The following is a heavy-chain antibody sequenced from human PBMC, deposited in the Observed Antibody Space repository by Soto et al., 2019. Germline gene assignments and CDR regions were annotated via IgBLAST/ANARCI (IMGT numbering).Heavy chain of an antibody. CDR3: ASALVSFGELLGPGDY. D-gene: IGHD3-10*01. CDR1: GFTFSSYS. CDR2: ISSRSSYI. Sequence: GGSLRLSCAASGFTFSSYSMNWVRQAPGKGLEWVSSISSRSSYIHYADSVKGRFTISRDNAKSSLYLQMNSLRAEDTAVYYCASALVSFGELLGPGDYWGQGTLVTVSS. V-gene: IGHV3-21*06. J-gene: IGHJ4*02.